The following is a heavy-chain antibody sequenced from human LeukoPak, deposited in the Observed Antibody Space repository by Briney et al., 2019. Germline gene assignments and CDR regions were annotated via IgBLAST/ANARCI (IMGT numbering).Heavy chain of an antibody. Sequence: GGSLRLSCAASGFTFSDYWMNWVRQAPGKGLEWVANMEEDGSEKYCVDCVKGRFTISRDNAKNSLYLQMNSLRVEDTAVYYCARGPNYGSRSDYFDYWGQGTLVTVSS. D-gene: IGHD3-10*01. V-gene: IGHV3-7*03. CDR2: MEEDGSEK. CDR1: GFTFSDYW. CDR3: ARGPNYGSRSDYFDY. J-gene: IGHJ4*02.